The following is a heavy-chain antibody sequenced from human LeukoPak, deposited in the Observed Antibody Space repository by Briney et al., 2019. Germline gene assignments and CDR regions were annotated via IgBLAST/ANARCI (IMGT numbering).Heavy chain of an antibody. D-gene: IGHD5-24*01. Sequence: GGSLRLSCAASGFTFSSYSMNWVRQAPGKGLEWVSSISSSSSYIYYADPVKGRFTISRDNAKNSLYLQMNSLRAEDTAVYYCAGESGDGYNYFDYWGQGTLVTVSS. CDR1: GFTFSSYS. J-gene: IGHJ4*02. CDR3: AGESGDGYNYFDY. CDR2: ISSSSSYI. V-gene: IGHV3-21*01.